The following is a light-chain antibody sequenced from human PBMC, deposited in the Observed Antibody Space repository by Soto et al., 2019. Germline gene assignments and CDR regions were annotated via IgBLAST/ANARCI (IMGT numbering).Light chain of an antibody. CDR2: AAS. CDR1: QGISSY. CDR3: QQSYSTPWT. V-gene: IGKV1-39*01. J-gene: IGKJ1*01. Sequence: DIQMTQSPSSLSASVGDRFTITCRASQGISSYLNWYQQKPGKAPKLLIYAASSLQSGVPSRFSGSGSGTDFTLTISSLQPEDFATYYCQQSYSTPWTFGQGTKVDIK.